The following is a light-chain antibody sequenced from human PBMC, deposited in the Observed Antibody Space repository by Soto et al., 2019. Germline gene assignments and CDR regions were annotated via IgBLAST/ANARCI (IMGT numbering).Light chain of an antibody. J-gene: IGKJ1*01. CDR1: QSVSSY. Sequence: RASQSVSSYLAWYQQKPGQGPSLLIYGTSTRAGGVPARFSGGGYGTAFALALRSLQSGESALYNYERYSAWARTLGQGTKVDIK. CDR3: ERYSAWART. V-gene: IGKV3-15*01. CDR2: GTS.